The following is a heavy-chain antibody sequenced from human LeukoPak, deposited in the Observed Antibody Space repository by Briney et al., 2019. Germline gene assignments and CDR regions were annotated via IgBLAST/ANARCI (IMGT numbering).Heavy chain of an antibody. CDR1: GGSISGYY. V-gene: IGHV4-59*01. CDR3: ARRNDILTGSPSGYYYYGMDV. Sequence: SETLSLTCTVSGGSISGYYWSWIRQPPGKGLEWVGYISYSGSTNYNPSLNSRVTISVDTSKNQFSLKLSSVTAADTAVYYCARRNDILTGSPSGYYYYGMDVWGQGTTVTVSS. D-gene: IGHD3-9*01. CDR2: ISYSGST. J-gene: IGHJ6*02.